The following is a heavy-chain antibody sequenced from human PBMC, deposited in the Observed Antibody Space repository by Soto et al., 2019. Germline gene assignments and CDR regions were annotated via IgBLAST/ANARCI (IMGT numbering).Heavy chain of an antibody. CDR2: ISGSGGST. V-gene: IGHV3-23*01. Sequence: GGSLRLSCAASGFTFSSYAMSWVRQAPGKGLEWVSAISGSGGSTYYADSVKGRFTISRDNSKNTLYLQMNSLRAEDTAVYYCAKDHWSDDFWSPVLFDYWGQGTLVTVSS. D-gene: IGHD3-3*01. J-gene: IGHJ4*02. CDR3: AKDHWSDDFWSPVLFDY. CDR1: GFTFSSYA.